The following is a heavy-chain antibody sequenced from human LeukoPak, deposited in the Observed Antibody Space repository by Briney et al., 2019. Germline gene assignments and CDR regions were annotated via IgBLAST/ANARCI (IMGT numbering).Heavy chain of an antibody. J-gene: IGHJ5*02. D-gene: IGHD5-24*01. Sequence: GGSLRLSCAASGFTFDDYTMHWVRQAPGKGLEWVSLISWDGGSTYYADSVKGRFTISRDNSKNSLYLQMNSLRTEDTALYYCAKDGTKKRRLQFDYNWFDPWGQGTLVTVSS. CDR1: GFTFDDYT. CDR3: AKDGTKKRRLQFDYNWFDP. V-gene: IGHV3-43*01. CDR2: ISWDGGST.